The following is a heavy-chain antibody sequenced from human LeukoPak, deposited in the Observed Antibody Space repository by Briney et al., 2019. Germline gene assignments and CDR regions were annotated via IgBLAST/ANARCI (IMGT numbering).Heavy chain of an antibody. CDR1: GFTFSSYS. Sequence: GGSLRLSCAASGFTFSSYSMNWVRQAPGKGLEWVSAISGSGGSTYYADSVKGRFTISRDNSKNTLYLQMNSLRAEDTAVYYCAKGTMVRGVTYFDYWGQGTLVTVPS. D-gene: IGHD3-10*01. CDR3: AKGTMVRGVTYFDY. CDR2: ISGSGGST. J-gene: IGHJ4*02. V-gene: IGHV3-23*01.